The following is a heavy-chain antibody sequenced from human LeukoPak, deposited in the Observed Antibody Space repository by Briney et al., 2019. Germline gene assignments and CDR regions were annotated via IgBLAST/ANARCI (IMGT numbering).Heavy chain of an antibody. V-gene: IGHV4-59*01. CDR2: IYYSGST. Sequence: SETLSLTCTVSGGSISSYYWSWIRQPPGKGLEWIGYIYYSGSTNYNPPLKSRVTISVDTSKNQFSLKLSSVTAADTAVYYCARDRLDTGYDFWSGGRNYYYYYGMDVWGQGTTVTVSS. D-gene: IGHD3-3*01. J-gene: IGHJ6*02. CDR3: ARDRLDTGYDFWSGGRNYYYYYGMDV. CDR1: GGSISSYY.